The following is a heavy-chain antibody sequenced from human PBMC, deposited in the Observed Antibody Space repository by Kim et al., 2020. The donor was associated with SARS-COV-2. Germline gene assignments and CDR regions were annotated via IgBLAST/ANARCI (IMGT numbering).Heavy chain of an antibody. CDR2: IYSGGST. J-gene: IGHJ4*02. D-gene: IGHD3-22*01. Sequence: GGSLRLSCAASGFTVSSNYMSWVRQAPGKGLEWVSVIYSGGSTYYADSVKGRFTISRDNSKNTLYLQMNSLRAEDTAVYYCARDLYDSSGYGGYWGQGTLVTVSS. V-gene: IGHV3-66*02. CDR3: ARDLYDSSGYGGY. CDR1: GFTVSSNY.